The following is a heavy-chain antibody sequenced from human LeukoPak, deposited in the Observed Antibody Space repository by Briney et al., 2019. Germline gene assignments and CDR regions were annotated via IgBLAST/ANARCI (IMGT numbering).Heavy chain of an antibody. CDR1: GFSSSDYW. CDR2: MNSDGTTT. D-gene: IGHD5-12*01. Sequence: GGSLRLSCAASGFSSSDYWMHWVRHAPGKGLVWVSRMNSDGTTTNYADSVKGRFTISRDKSKNTLYLQMNSLRAEDTAVYYCATPIVASGSFDPWGQGTLVTVSS. V-gene: IGHV3-74*01. CDR3: ATPIVASGSFDP. J-gene: IGHJ5*02.